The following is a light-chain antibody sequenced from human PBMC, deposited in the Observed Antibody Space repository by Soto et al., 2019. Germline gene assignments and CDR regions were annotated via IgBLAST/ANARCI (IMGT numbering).Light chain of an antibody. Sequence: IQMTQSPSSLSASVGDRVTITCRASQNIDRWLAWYQQKPGKAPKILIYRASNLESGVPLRFSGGGSGTEFTLTISSLQPDDFSTYYCQQYYSSSPWTFGQGTKVDIK. CDR3: QQYYSSSPWT. V-gene: IGKV1-5*03. CDR1: QNIDRW. CDR2: RAS. J-gene: IGKJ1*01.